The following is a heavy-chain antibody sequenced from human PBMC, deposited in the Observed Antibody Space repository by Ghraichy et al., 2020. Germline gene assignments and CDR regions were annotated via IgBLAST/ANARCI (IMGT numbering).Heavy chain of an antibody. CDR1: GGSISSGGYY. J-gene: IGHJ4*02. CDR3: ASQRRLVTGTTWVFDY. V-gene: IGHV4-31*03. CDR2: IYYSGST. D-gene: IGHD1-7*01. Sequence: SQTLSLTCTVSGGSISSGGYYWSWIRQHPGKGLEWIGYIYYSGSTYYNPSLKSRVTISVDTSKNQFSLKLSSVTAADTAVYYCASQRRLVTGTTWVFDYWGQGTLVTVSS.